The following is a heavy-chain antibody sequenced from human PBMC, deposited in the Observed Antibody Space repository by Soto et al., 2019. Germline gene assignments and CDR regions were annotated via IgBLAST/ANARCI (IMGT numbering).Heavy chain of an antibody. J-gene: IGHJ4*02. CDR1: GYTFSNYG. Sequence: GASVKVSCKASGYTFSNYGIHWVRQATGQGLEWMGWMNPNSGNTGYAQKFQGRVTMTRNTSISTAYMELSSLRSEDTAVYYCARVPINQYYFDYWGQGTLVTVSS. V-gene: IGHV1-8*02. CDR3: ARVPINQYYFDY. CDR2: MNPNSGNT. D-gene: IGHD2-2*01.